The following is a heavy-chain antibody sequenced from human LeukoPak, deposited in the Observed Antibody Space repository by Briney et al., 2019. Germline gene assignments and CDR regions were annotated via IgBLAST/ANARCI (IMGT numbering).Heavy chain of an antibody. V-gene: IGHV4-59*01. CDR1: GGSISSYY. J-gene: IGHJ4*02. CDR2: IYHSGST. Sequence: SETLSLTCTVSGGSISSYYGSWIRRPPGKGLEWIGYIYHSGSTKYNPSLKSRVTISVDTSKNQFSLKMSSVTAADTAVYYCARDGYSGNDGLWGQGTLVTVSS. CDR3: ARDGYSGNDGL. D-gene: IGHD5-12*01.